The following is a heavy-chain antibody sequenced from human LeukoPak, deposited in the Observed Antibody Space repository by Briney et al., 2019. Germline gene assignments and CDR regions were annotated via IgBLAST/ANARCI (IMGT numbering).Heavy chain of an antibody. Sequence: SETLSLTCTVSGVSISSSSYYWGWIRQPPGKGLEWIGSIYCSGSTYSNPSLKSRVTISVDTSKNQCSLKLSCVTAADMPVYYCARLERSYYRARLVPFDYCGQGTLVTVSS. D-gene: IGHD3-10*01. CDR3: ARLERSYYRARLVPFDY. J-gene: IGHJ4*02. CDR2: IYCSGST. V-gene: IGHV4-39*01. CDR1: GVSISSSSYY.